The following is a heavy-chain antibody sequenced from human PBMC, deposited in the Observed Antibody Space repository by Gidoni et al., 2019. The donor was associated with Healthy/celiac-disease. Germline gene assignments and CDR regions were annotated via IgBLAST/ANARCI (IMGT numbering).Heavy chain of an antibody. Sequence: QVQLQESGPGLVKTSETLSLTCTVSGASVSNYSWSWLRQPPGKGLEWIGYIYYSGNTNSNPSLKSRVTMSVNTSKNQFSLTLNSVTSADTAVYYCATPYYYDTSGYYSIDYWGQGTLVTVSS. J-gene: IGHJ4*02. V-gene: IGHV4-59*02. CDR1: GASVSNYS. CDR3: ATPYYYDTSGYYSIDY. D-gene: IGHD3-22*01. CDR2: IYYSGNT.